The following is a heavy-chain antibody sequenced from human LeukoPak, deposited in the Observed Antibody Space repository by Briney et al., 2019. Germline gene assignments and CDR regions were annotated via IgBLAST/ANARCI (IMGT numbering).Heavy chain of an antibody. CDR3: ARGAAAFDF. CDR1: GGSTSDYY. Sequence: SETLSLTCTVSGGSTSDYYWSWIRQPPGKGLEWVAYIYYSGSTNYNPCLKSRVTMSVHASKNQVSLKLRSVTAADTAVYYCARGAAAFDFWGDGTLVSVSS. J-gene: IGHJ4*01. CDR2: IYYSGST. D-gene: IGHD6-13*01. V-gene: IGHV4-59*01.